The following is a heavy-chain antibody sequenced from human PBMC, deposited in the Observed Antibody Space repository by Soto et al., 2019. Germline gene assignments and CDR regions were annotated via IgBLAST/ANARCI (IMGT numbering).Heavy chain of an antibody. CDR3: ARDGYCSSTSCHYMDV. V-gene: IGHV3-66*01. CDR2: IYSGGST. D-gene: IGHD2-2*03. Sequence: GGSLRLSCAASGFTVSSNYMSWVRQAPGKGLEWVSVIYSGGSTYYADSVKGRFTISRDNSKNTLYLQMNSLRAEDTAVYYCARDGYCSSTSCHYMDVWGKGTTVTVSS. CDR1: GFTVSSNY. J-gene: IGHJ6*03.